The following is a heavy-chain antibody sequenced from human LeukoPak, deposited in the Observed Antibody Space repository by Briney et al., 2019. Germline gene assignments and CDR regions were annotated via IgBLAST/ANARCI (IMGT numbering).Heavy chain of an antibody. J-gene: IGHJ4*02. V-gene: IGHV4-34*01. CDR1: GGSFSGYY. Sequence: SETLSLTCAVYGGSFSGYYWTWIRQAPVKGLEWIGEINHSGSSGITNYNPSLKSRATISVDTSRKQFSLKLSSVTAADTAVYYCAGSIRPRQIDYWGQGTLVTVSS. CDR2: INHSGSSGIT. D-gene: IGHD6-6*01. CDR3: AGSIRPRQIDY.